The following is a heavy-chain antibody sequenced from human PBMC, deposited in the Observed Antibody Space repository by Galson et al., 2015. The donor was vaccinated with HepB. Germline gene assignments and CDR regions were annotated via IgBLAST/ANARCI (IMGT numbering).Heavy chain of an antibody. Sequence: SLRLSCAASGFTFTNYFMTWVRQAPGKGLDWVSSINDSGVSTYYADSVKGRFTISRDNSKNTVHLQMNTLRAEDTAVYYCARKGATADAPALDYWGQGILVTVSS. CDR2: INDSGVST. CDR3: ARKGATADAPALDY. V-gene: IGHV3-23*01. CDR1: GFTFTNYF. D-gene: IGHD6-13*01. J-gene: IGHJ4*02.